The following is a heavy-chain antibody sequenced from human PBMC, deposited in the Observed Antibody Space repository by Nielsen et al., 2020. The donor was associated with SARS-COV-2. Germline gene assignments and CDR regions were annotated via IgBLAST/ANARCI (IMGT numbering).Heavy chain of an antibody. Sequence: ASVKVSCKASGYTFSTYGITWVRQAPGQGLEWMGWIRVHSGDANYAQNLRGRVTMTTDTSTNTAYMELRSLTSDDTAVYYCAREGFGGGTTDYWGQGTLVTVSS. CDR2: IRVHSGDA. CDR3: AREGFGGGTTDY. CDR1: GYTFSTYG. D-gene: IGHD1-14*01. J-gene: IGHJ4*02. V-gene: IGHV1-18*01.